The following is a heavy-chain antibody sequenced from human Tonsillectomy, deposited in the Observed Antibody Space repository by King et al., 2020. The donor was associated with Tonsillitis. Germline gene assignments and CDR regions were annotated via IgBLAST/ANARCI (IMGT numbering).Heavy chain of an antibody. CDR3: AKAMVVTGLLDS. D-gene: IGHD2-21*02. J-gene: IGHJ4*02. Sequence: VQLVESGGGLVQPVGSLRLSCAASGFSFSGYAMSWVRQAPGKGLEWVSGVSNSGGVTYYADSVKGRFTISRDNSKNTLYLQMNSLRAEDTALYYCAKAMVVTGLLDSWGQGTLVTVSS. CDR2: VSNSGGVT. V-gene: IGHV3-23*04. CDR1: GFSFSGYA.